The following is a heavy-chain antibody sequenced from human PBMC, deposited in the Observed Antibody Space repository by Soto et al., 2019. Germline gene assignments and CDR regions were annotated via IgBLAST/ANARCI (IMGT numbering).Heavy chain of an antibody. D-gene: IGHD2-21*02. CDR2: IYYSGST. V-gene: IGHV4-30-4*01. Sequence: QVQLQESGPGLVKPSQTLSLTCTVSGGSISSGDYYWSWIRQPPGKGLEWIGYIYYSGSTYYNPSLKSRVTISVDTSKNQFSLQLSSVTAADTAVYYCARAQDDYYNWFDPWGQGTLVTVSS. J-gene: IGHJ5*02. CDR1: GGSISSGDYY. CDR3: ARAQDDYYNWFDP.